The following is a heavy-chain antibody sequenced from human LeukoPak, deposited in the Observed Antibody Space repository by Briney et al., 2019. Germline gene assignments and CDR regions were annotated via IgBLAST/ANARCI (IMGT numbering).Heavy chain of an antibody. CDR3: AKIRGMTVAGPFDS. CDR1: GLTFDDHG. CDR2: LSWNSVSK. Sequence: GGSLRLSCAGTGLTFDDHGMHWVRQVAGKGLEWVAGLSWNSVSKGYRDSVKGRFTISRDNAKNSLYLQMSSLRPDDTALYFCAKIRGMTVAGPFDSWGQGTLVTVSS. V-gene: IGHV3-9*01. D-gene: IGHD3-22*01. J-gene: IGHJ4*02.